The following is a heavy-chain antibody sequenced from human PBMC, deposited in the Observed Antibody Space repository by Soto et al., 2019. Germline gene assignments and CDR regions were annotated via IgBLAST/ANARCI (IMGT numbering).Heavy chain of an antibody. Sequence: GGSLRLSCAASGFTFSSYGMHWVRQAPGKGLEWVAVISYVGSNIYYAVSVKGRFTISRDNSKNTLYLQMNSLRAEDTAVYFCAKSSADTIFGLIYYYGMDVWGQGTTVTVSS. CDR2: ISYVGSNI. CDR1: GFTFSSYG. V-gene: IGHV3-30*18. D-gene: IGHD3-3*01. CDR3: AKSSADTIFGLIYYYGMDV. J-gene: IGHJ6*02.